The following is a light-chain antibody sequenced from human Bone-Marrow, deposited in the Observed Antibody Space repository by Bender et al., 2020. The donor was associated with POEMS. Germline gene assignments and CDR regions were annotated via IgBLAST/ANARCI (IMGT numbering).Light chain of an antibody. J-gene: IGLJ2*01. Sequence: SYVLTQPPSVSVAPGQTARIACGGDNIASKSVHWHQQKAGQSSVLVIYQNNIRPSGIPERFSGSNSGNTATLTISGTQAVDEADYYCQAWDTSTAWGVFGGGTKLTVL. CDR3: QAWDTSTAWGV. V-gene: IGLV3-9*01. CDR1: NIASKS. CDR2: QNN.